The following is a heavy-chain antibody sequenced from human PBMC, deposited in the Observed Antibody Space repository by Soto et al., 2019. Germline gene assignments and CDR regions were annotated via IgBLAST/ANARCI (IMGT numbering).Heavy chain of an antibody. Sequence: EVQLLESGGDFKQPGGSLRLSCEGSGFNFSNYALNWVRQAPGKRLEWVSVISGNSGTTYYAASVKGRFTISRDNSKKTLYLQMNCLRADDTAVYYCAKGRATTGFAVITSFGSWGQGTLVTVSS. D-gene: IGHD1-26*01. CDR3: AKGRATTGFAVITSFGS. CDR2: ISGNSGTT. J-gene: IGHJ4*02. CDR1: GFNFSNYA. V-gene: IGHV3-23*01.